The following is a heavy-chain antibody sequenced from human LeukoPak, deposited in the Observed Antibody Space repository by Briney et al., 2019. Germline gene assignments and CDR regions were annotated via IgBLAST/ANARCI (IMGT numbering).Heavy chain of an antibody. CDR1: GFTFSSYA. CDR3: ARGXXRXNSFDY. CDR2: IXQDRSEK. Sequence: GGSLRLSCAASGFTFSSYAMAWVRQAPGKGLEWVANIXQDRSEKYYVDSVKGRFTISRDNAKNSLYLQMNSLRAEDTAVYYCARGXXRXNSFDYWGQGTLVTVSS. J-gene: IGHJ4*02. V-gene: IGHV3-7*04. D-gene: IGHD4-11*01.